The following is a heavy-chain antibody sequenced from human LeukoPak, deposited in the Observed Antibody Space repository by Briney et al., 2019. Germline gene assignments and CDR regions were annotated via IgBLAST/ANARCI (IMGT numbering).Heavy chain of an antibody. J-gene: IGHJ6*03. Sequence: SETLSLTCTVSGGSISSYYWSWIRQPPGKGLEWIGYIYTSGSTNYNPSLKSRVTISVDTSKNQFSLKLSSVTAADTAVYYCARAIDSSGYLYYYYYYMDVWGKGTAVTVSS. CDR2: IYTSGST. D-gene: IGHD3-22*01. V-gene: IGHV4-4*09. CDR3: ARAIDSSGYLYYYYYYMDV. CDR1: GGSISSYY.